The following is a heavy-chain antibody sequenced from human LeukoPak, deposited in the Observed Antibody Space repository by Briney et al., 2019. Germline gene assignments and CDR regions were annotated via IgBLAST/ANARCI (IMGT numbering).Heavy chain of an antibody. V-gene: IGHV4-39*01. CDR3: ASPYYDFWSGYYF. D-gene: IGHD3-3*01. CDR2: IYYSGST. CDR1: GGSTSSSSYY. Sequence: KPSETLSLTCTVSGGSTSSSSYYWGWIRQPPGKGLEWIGSIYYSGSTYYNPSLKSRVTISVDTSKNQFSLKLSSVTAADTAVYYCASPYYDFWSGYYFWGQGTLVTVSS. J-gene: IGHJ4*02.